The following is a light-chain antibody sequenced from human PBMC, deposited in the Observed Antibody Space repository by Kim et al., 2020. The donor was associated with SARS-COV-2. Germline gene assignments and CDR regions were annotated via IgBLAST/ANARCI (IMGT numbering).Light chain of an antibody. CDR3: TSYTNSGAFVL. CDR2: DVT. V-gene: IGLV2-14*03. Sequence: ITFSCTGTSSDIGAYNYVSWYQQHPGKAPKLMIYDVTYRPSGVSNRFSGSKSGNTASLTISGLQTDDEADYYCTSYTNSGAFVLFGGGTQLTVL. J-gene: IGLJ2*01. CDR1: SSDIGAYNY.